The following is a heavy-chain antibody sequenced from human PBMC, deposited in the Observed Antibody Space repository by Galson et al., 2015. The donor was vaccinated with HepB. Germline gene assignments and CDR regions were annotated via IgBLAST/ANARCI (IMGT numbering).Heavy chain of an antibody. D-gene: IGHD2-2*01. CDR3: ARARYCSSTSCYFFDY. Sequence: SLRLSCAASGFTFSSYWMSLVRQAPGKGLEWVANIKQDGSEKYYVDSVKGRFTISRDNAKNSLYLQMNSLRAEDTAVYYCARARYCSSTSCYFFDYWGQGTLVTVSS. V-gene: IGHV3-7*03. CDR1: GFTFSSYW. J-gene: IGHJ4*02. CDR2: IKQDGSEK.